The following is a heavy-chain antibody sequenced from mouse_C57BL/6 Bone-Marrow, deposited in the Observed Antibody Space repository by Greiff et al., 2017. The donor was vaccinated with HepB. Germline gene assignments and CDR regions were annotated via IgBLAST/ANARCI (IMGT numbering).Heavy chain of an antibody. J-gene: IGHJ4*01. V-gene: IGHV14-4*01. CDR2: IDPENGDT. Sequence: EVQRVESGAELVRPGASVKLSCTASGFNIKDDYMHWVKQRPEQGLEWIGWIDPENGDTEYASKFQGKATITADTSSNTAYLQLSSLTYEDTAVYYCTTEGYDGYYYAMDYGGQGTSVTVSS. CDR1: GFNIKDDY. CDR3: TTEGYDGYYYAMDY. D-gene: IGHD2-2*01.